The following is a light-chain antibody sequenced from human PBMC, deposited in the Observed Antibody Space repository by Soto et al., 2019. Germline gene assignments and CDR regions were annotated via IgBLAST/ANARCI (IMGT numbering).Light chain of an antibody. CDR3: SSYAGSNNPWV. J-gene: IGLJ3*02. CDR2: EVT. Sequence: QSVLTQPPSASGSPGQSVTISCTGTSSDIGGGDYVSWYQQHPGKAPKLMIDEVTKRPSGVPDRFSGSKSGNTASLTVSGLQAEDEADYYCSSYAGSNNPWVFGGGTQLTVL. V-gene: IGLV2-8*01. CDR1: SSDIGGGDY.